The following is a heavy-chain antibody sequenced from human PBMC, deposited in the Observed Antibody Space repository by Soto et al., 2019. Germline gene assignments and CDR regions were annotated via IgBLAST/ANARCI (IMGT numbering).Heavy chain of an antibody. CDR3: ARESVGDYPPLDY. V-gene: IGHV1-69*08. J-gene: IGHJ4*01. D-gene: IGHD4-17*01. CDR2: VIPILGVV. CDR1: GGSYSTYT. Sequence: QVQVVQSGAEVKKPGSSVKVSCKASGGSYSTYTITWVRQAPGQGLEWMGRVIPILGVVNYAQKFQGKVTITADKSTSTAYMEVSSLRSDDTAVYYCARESVGDYPPLDYWGQGTLVTVSS.